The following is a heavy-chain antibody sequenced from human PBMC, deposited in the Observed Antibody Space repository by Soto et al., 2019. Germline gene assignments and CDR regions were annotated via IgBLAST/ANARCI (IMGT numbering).Heavy chain of an antibody. Sequence: GASVKVSCKASGYTFTGYYMLWVRQAPGQGPEWMGWINPNSGGTNYAQKFQGRVTMTRDTSISTAYMELSRLRSDDTAVYYCARASDPAAFDIWGQGTIVTVSS. CDR3: ARASDPAAFDI. V-gene: IGHV1-2*02. CDR2: INPNSGGT. CDR1: GYTFTGYY. J-gene: IGHJ3*02.